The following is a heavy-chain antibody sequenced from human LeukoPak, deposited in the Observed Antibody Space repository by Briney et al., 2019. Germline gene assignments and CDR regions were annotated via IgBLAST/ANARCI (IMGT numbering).Heavy chain of an antibody. D-gene: IGHD6-19*01. V-gene: IGHV4-4*07. CDR2: IYTSGST. Sequence: PSETLSLTCTVSGGSISRYYWSWIQQPAGKGLEWIGRIYTSGSTNYNPSLKSRVTMSVDTSKNQFSLKLSPVTAADTAVYYSAVSIAVAGTDFDYWGQGTLVTVSS. CDR1: GGSISRYY. J-gene: IGHJ4*02. CDR3: AVSIAVAGTDFDY.